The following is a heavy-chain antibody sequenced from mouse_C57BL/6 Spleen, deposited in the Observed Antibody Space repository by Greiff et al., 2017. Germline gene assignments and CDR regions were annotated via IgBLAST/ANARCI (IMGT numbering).Heavy chain of an antibody. CDR2: IWRGGST. Sequence: VQLQESGPGLVQPSQSLSITCTVSGFSLTSYGVPWVRQSPGKGLEWLGVIWRGGSTDYNAAFMSRLSITKDNSKSQVFFKMNSLQADDTAIYYSAKKDGSRDYAMDYWGQGTSVTVSS. J-gene: IGHJ4*01. CDR1: GFSLTSYG. D-gene: IGHD1-1*01. V-gene: IGHV2-5*01. CDR3: AKKDGSRDYAMDY.